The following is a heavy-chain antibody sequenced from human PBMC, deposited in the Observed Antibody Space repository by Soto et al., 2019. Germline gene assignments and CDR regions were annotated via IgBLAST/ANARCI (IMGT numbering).Heavy chain of an antibody. J-gene: IGHJ4*02. Sequence: GGSLRLSCAASGFTFSSYAMSWVRQAPGKGLEWVSAISGSGGSTYCADSVKGRFTISRDNSKNTLYLQMNSLRAEDAAVYYCAKDRLAGGFDYWGQGTLVTVSS. CDR2: ISGSGGST. D-gene: IGHD3-16*01. V-gene: IGHV3-23*01. CDR3: AKDRLAGGFDY. CDR1: GFTFSSYA.